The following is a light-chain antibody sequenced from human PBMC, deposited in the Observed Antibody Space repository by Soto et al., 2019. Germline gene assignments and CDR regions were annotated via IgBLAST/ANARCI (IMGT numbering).Light chain of an antibody. CDR1: LSVSTNY. CDR3: QQFGRS. CDR2: GAS. J-gene: IGKJ1*01. Sequence: IVLTQSADTLSLSPGERATLSCRASLSVSTNYFAWYQQKPGMAPRLLIYGASNSATGIPDRFSGSGSWTDFTLTISRLENENVAVYYCQQFGRSFGQGTKVEIK. V-gene: IGKV3-20*01.